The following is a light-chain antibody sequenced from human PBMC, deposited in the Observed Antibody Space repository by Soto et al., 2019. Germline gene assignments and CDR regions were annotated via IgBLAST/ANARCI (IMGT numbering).Light chain of an antibody. CDR3: QQYNSYPWT. CDR1: QSISSW. J-gene: IGKJ1*01. Sequence: DIQMTQSPSTLSASVGDRVTITCRASQSISSWLAWYQQKPGKAPKLLIYKASSLESGVLSRFSGSGSGTDFTLTISSLLPDDFATYFCQQYNSYPWTFGQGTKVEIK. V-gene: IGKV1-5*03. CDR2: KAS.